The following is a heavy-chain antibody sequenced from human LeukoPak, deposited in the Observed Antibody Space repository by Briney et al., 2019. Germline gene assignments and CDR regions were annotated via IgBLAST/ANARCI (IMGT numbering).Heavy chain of an antibody. V-gene: IGHV1-69*05. CDR1: GYIFTSYD. CDR2: IIPIFGTA. Sequence: ASVKVSCKASGYIFTSYDINLVRQAPGQGLEWMGRIIPIFGTANYAQKFQGRVTITTDESTSTAYMELSSLRSEDTAVYYCARARYSYGYGFDYWGQGTLVTVSS. CDR3: ARARYSYGYGFDY. D-gene: IGHD5-18*01. J-gene: IGHJ4*02.